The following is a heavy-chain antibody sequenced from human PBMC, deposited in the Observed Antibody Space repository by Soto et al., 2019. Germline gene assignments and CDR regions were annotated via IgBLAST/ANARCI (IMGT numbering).Heavy chain of an antibody. D-gene: IGHD2-15*01. CDR1: GFSLNTRAVG. J-gene: IGHJ3*02. Sequence: QITLKESGPTLVKPTQTLTLTCTFSGFSLNTRAVGVGWIRQAPGKALEWLALMNWNDDERYSPSLKDRLTITKDTSKTHVVLTMTIIGPVDTATSYCAHRHDLGGFDIGGQGTAVTVSS. V-gene: IGHV2-5*01. CDR3: AHRHDLGGFDI. CDR2: MNWNDDE.